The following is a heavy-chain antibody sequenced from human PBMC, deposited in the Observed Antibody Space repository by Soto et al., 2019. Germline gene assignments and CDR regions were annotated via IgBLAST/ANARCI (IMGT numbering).Heavy chain of an antibody. CDR3: AKQLRGSGWYPSDS. Sequence: PGGSLRLSCTASGFSLSSSGMHWVRQAPGKCLEWLAVSSFDGTQQFYGDSVKGRFTVSRDNSNNTLYLEMSSLRTEDTAVYYCAKQLRGSGWYPSDSWGQGXPVTVHS. J-gene: IGHJ4*02. V-gene: IGHV3-30*18. CDR2: SSFDGTQQ. D-gene: IGHD6-19*01. CDR1: GFSLSSSG.